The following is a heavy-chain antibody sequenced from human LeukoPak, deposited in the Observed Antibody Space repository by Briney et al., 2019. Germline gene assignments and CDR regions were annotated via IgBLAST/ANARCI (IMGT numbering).Heavy chain of an antibody. CDR2: ISYDGSNK. CDR1: GFTFSSYA. CDR3: ARDDNNYYDSSGYYYPGY. V-gene: IGHV3-30*04. Sequence: GGSLRLSCAASGFTFSSYAMHWVRQAPGKGLEWVAVISYDGSNKYYADSVKGRFTISRDNSKNTLYLQMNSLRAEDTAVYYCARDDNNYYDSSGYYYPGYWGQGTLVTVSS. D-gene: IGHD3-22*01. J-gene: IGHJ4*02.